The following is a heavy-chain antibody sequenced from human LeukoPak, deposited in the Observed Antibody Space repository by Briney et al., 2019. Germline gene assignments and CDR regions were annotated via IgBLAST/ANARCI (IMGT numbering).Heavy chain of an antibody. D-gene: IGHD1-26*01. Sequence: GGSLRLSCAASGFTVSSNYMSWVRQAPGKGLEWVSVIYSGGSTYYADSVKGRFTISRDNSKNTLYLQMNSLRAEDTAVYYCTTGRQSGSSKNWFDPWGQGTLVTVSS. CDR3: TTGRQSGSSKNWFDP. J-gene: IGHJ5*02. CDR2: IYSGGST. CDR1: GFTVSSNY. V-gene: IGHV3-66*01.